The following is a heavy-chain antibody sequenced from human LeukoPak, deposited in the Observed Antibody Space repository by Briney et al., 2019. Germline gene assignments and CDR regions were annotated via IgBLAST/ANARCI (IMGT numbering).Heavy chain of an antibody. D-gene: IGHD3-3*01. Sequence: ASVKVSCKASGGTFSSYAISWVRQAPGQGLEWMGGIIPIFGTANYAQKFQGRVTITTDESTSTAYMELSSLRSEDTAVYYCARGWFFGVVILSWFDPGGQGTLVTASS. CDR1: GGTFSSYA. V-gene: IGHV1-69*05. J-gene: IGHJ5*02. CDR3: ARGWFFGVVILSWFDP. CDR2: IIPIFGTA.